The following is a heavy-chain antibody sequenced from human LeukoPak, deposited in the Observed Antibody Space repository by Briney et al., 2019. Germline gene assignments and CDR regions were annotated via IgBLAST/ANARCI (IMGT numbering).Heavy chain of an antibody. D-gene: IGHD3-3*01. V-gene: IGHV1-69*13. CDR2: IIPIFGTP. Sequence: SVKVSCKASGGTFSSYAISWVRQAPGQGLEWMGGIIPIFGTPNYAQKFQGRVTNTADESTSTAYMELSSLRSEDTAVYYCARLPEPVWSGTQSDAFDIWGQGTMVTVSS. CDR1: GGTFSSYA. J-gene: IGHJ3*02. CDR3: ARLPEPVWSGTQSDAFDI.